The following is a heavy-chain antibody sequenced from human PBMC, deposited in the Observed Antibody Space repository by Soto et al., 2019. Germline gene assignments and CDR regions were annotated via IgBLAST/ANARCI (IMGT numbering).Heavy chain of an antibody. D-gene: IGHD2-2*01. J-gene: IGHJ6*02. CDR1: GGTFSTYA. Sequence: QVQLVQSGAEVKKPGSSVKVSCKASGGTFSTYAVSWVRQAPGQGLEWMGAIIPMSNTANYAQNFRDRVTITADVATNTSCMGRCSQRSEDTTVYYGAMRGYCISDGCMAGYYGMDVWGQGTTMTFSS. V-gene: IGHV1-69*12. CDR3: AMRGYCISDGCMAGYYGMDV. CDR2: IIPMSNTA.